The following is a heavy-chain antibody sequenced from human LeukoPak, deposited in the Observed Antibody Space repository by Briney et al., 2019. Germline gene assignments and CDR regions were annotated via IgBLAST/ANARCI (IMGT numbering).Heavy chain of an antibody. Sequence: GGSLRLSCAASGFTFSRYSMNWVRQAPGKGLEWVSSISSSSSYIYDADSVKGRFTISRDNAKNSLYLQMNSLRAKDTAVYYCARLESGHYYDSSGYYVDAFDMWGEERMGTVSS. CDR1: GFTFSRYS. CDR3: ARLESGHYYDSSGYYVDAFDM. D-gene: IGHD3-22*01. V-gene: IGHV3-21*01. J-gene: IGHJ3*02. CDR2: ISSSSSYI.